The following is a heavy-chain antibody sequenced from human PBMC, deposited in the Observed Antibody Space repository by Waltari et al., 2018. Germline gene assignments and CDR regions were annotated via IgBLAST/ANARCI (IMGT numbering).Heavy chain of an antibody. V-gene: IGHV3-30-3*01. D-gene: IGHD4-4*01. CDR3: ATVTRLVDY. Sequence: QVQLVESGGGVVQPGRSLRLSCAASGFTFSSYAMHWVRQVPGKGLGWVAGISYDGSNKYYADSVKGRFTISRDNSKNTLYLQMNSLRAEDTAVYYCATVTRLVDYWGQGTLVTVSS. CDR2: ISYDGSNK. J-gene: IGHJ4*02. CDR1: GFTFSSYA.